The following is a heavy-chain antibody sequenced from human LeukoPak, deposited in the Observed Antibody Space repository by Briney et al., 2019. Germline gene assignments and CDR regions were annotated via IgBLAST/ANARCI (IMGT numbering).Heavy chain of an antibody. CDR3: ARFQVTGTYRFDY. CDR1: GFSLTTNGVG. D-gene: IGHD1-7*01. CDR2: IYWNDDK. V-gene: IGHV2-5*01. J-gene: IGHJ4*02. Sequence: SGPTLVNHTQTLTLTCSFSGFSLTTNGVGVGWIRQPPAKALEWLAVIYWNDDKHYSPFLKSRLTIPKDASKEQVVLTVTNMDPVDTATYFCARFQVTGTYRFDYWGQGTLVTVSS.